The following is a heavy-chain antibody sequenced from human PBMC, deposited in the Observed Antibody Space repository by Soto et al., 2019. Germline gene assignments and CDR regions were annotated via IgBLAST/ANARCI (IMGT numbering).Heavy chain of an antibody. CDR2: IYYRGNT. D-gene: IGHD3-9*01. Sequence: QLQLQESGPGLVKPSETLSLTCSVSGDSINSDNYYWGWIRQPPGKGLEWIGSIYYRGNTYYNPSLKTRVTISLDKSKSQFSLKLNSVTAADSAGYFCVRLEGLATISYYFDYWGQGTLVTVSS. CDR1: GDSINSDNYY. CDR3: VRLEGLATISYYFDY. J-gene: IGHJ4*02. V-gene: IGHV4-39*01.